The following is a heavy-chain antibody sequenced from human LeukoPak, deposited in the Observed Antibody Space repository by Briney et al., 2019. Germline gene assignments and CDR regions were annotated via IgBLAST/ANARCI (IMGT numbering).Heavy chain of an antibody. D-gene: IGHD2-2*01. J-gene: IGHJ6*02. CDR1: GGSIISSSYN. CDR2: IFHSGTT. CDR3: ARGIVVVPATIYYYYGMDV. V-gene: IGHV4-39*07. Sequence: PSETLSLTCTVSGGSIISSSYNWGWIRQPPGEGLEWIGSIFHSGTTYYNPSLKSRVTISADTSKNQFSLKLSSVTAADTAVYYCARGIVVVPATIYYYYGMDVWGQGTTVTVSS.